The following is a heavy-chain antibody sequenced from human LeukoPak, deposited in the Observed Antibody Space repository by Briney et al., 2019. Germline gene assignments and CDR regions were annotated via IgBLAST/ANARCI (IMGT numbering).Heavy chain of an antibody. CDR2: ISGSGGST. D-gene: IGHD2-15*01. J-gene: IGHJ4*02. CDR3: AKERTHIAYNLLGYCSGGSCSNNFDY. Sequence: GGSLRLSCAASGFTFSSYAMSWVRQAPGKGLEWVSAISGSGGSTYYADSVKGRFTISRDNSKNTLYLQMNSLRAEDTAVYYCAKERTHIAYNLLGYCSGGSCSNNFDYWGQGTLVTVSS. CDR1: GFTFSSYA. V-gene: IGHV3-23*01.